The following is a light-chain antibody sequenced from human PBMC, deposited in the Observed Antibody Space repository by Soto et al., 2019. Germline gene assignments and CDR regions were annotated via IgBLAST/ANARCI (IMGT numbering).Light chain of an antibody. CDR3: QQYXSSIT. CDR2: GAS. J-gene: IGKJ5*01. CDR1: QSVSSSY. Sequence: EIVLTQSPGTLSLSPGERATLSCRASQSVSSSYLAWYQQKPGQAPRLLIYGASSRATGIPDRFGGSGSGTDFTLTISRLEPEDFAVYSCQQYXSSITFGQGTRLEIK. V-gene: IGKV3-20*01.